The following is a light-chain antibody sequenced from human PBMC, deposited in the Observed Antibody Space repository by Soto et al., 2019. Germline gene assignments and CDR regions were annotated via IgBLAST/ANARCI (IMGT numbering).Light chain of an antibody. Sequence: QSALTQPASVSGSPGQSITISCTGTSSDFGNYNLVSWYQQHPDKVPKLILFEVNKRPSGVSGRFSGSKSGNTASLTISGLHAEDEADYYCCSFTSSNTHVFGTGTKLTVL. CDR1: SSDFGNYNL. CDR2: EVN. CDR3: CSFTSSNTHV. V-gene: IGLV2-23*02. J-gene: IGLJ1*01.